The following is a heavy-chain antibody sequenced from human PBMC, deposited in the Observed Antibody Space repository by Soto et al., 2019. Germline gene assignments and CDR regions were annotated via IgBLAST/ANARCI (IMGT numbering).Heavy chain of an antibody. Sequence: QVQLVQSGAEVKKPGSSVRVSCKASGGTFSSYAISWVRQAPGQGLEWMGGIIPIFGTANYAQKFQGRVTITADKSTSTAYMELSSLRSEDTAVYYCARHFAYGGNRQPYPTYYFDYWGQGTLVTVSS. CDR3: ARHFAYGGNRQPYPTYYFDY. J-gene: IGHJ4*02. CDR1: GGTFSSYA. CDR2: IIPIFGTA. D-gene: IGHD4-17*01. V-gene: IGHV1-69*06.